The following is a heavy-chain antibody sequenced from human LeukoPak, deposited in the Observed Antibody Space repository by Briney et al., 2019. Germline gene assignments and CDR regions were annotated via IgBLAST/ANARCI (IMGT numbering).Heavy chain of an antibody. CDR1: GYTLTKYG. CDR2: ISGYNGNT. CDR3: GRDYYYGTSAPYNFGIDV. J-gene: IGHJ6*02. D-gene: IGHD3-10*01. Sequence: EASVEVSCKASGYTLTKYGISWVRQAPGQGPEWMGWISGYNGNTNYAQKFQGRVTMTTDTSTSTAYMELRDLKSDDTAVYYCGRDYYYGTSAPYNFGIDVWGQGTTVTVSS. V-gene: IGHV1-18*04.